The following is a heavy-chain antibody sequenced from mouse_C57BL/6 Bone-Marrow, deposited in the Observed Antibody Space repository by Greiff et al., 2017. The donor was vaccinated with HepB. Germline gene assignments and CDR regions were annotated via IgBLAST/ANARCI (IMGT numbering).Heavy chain of an antibody. CDR3: ASSYYGSSAWFAY. CDR2: IWSGGST. J-gene: IGHJ3*01. Sequence: VKLMESGPGLVQPSQSLSITCTVSGFSLTSYGVHWVRQSPGKGLEWLGVIWSGGSTDYNAAFISRLSISKDNSKSQVFFKMNSLQADDTAIYYCASSYYGSSAWFAYWGQGTLVTVSA. V-gene: IGHV2-2*01. CDR1: GFSLTSYG. D-gene: IGHD1-1*01.